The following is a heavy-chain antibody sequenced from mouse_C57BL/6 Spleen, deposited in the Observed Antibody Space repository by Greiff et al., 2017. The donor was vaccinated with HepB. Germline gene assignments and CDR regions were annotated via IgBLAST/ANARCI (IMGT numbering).Heavy chain of an antibody. J-gene: IGHJ2*01. V-gene: IGHV1-80*01. CDR2: IYPGDGDT. D-gene: IGHD1-1*01. Sequence: VQLQQSGAELVKPGASVKISCKASGYAFSSYWMNWVKQRPGKGLEWIGQIYPGDGDTNYNGKFKGKATLTADKSSSTAYMQLSSLTSEDSAVYFCARGGDYYGSSFPFDYWGQGTTLTVSS. CDR1: GYAFSSYW. CDR3: ARGGDYYGSSFPFDY.